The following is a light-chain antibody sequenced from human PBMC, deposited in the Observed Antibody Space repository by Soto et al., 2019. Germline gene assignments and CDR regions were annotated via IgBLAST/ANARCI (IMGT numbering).Light chain of an antibody. CDR3: GHPSTPTRT. CDR1: QSIRSY. V-gene: IGKV1-39*01. Sequence: ESQSIRSYLNWYQQKTGKAPKFLIYAASSSHSGVPSMFICSGTGADFIRLSSRLSPEAALTNYCGHPSTPTRTFRQGTKVDIK. J-gene: IGKJ1*01. CDR2: AAS.